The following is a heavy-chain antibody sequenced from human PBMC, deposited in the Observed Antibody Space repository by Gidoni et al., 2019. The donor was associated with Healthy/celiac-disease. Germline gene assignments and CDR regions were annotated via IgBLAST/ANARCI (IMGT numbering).Heavy chain of an antibody. D-gene: IGHD2-2*01. CDR3: AREGIPAAARGGGWFDP. CDR2: INHSGST. Sequence: QVQLQQWGAGLLKPSETLSLTCAVYGGSFSGYYWSWIRQPPGKGLEWIGEINHSGSTNYNPPLKSRVTISVDTSKNQFSLKRSSVTAADTAVYYCAREGIPAAARGGGWFDPWGQGTLVTVSS. J-gene: IGHJ5*02. CDR1: GGSFSGYY. V-gene: IGHV4-34*01.